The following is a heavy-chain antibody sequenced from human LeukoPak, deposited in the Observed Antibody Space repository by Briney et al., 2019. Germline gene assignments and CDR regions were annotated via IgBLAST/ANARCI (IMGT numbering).Heavy chain of an antibody. J-gene: IGHJ4*02. CDR2: ISYDGSNK. V-gene: IGHV3-30*04. Sequence: QPGRSLRLSCAASGFTFSSYAMHWVRQAPGKGLEWVAVISYDGSNKYYADSVKGRFTISRDNSKNTLYLQMNSLRAEDTAVYYCARTITMVRGVIRGVAGGIDYWGQGTLVTVSS. D-gene: IGHD3-10*01. CDR1: GFTFSSYA. CDR3: ARTITMVRGVIRGVAGGIDY.